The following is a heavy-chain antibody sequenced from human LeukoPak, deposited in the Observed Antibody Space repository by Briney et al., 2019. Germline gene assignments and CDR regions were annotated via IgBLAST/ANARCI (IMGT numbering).Heavy chain of an antibody. CDR1: GFMFSSFA. D-gene: IGHD3-10*01. CDR2: VTGGGGST. J-gene: IGHJ4*02. V-gene: IGHV3-23*01. CDR3: AKDRPTYGSGSPIDF. Sequence: GGSLRLSRAASGFMFSSFAMNWVRQAPGKGLEWLSAVTGGGGSTYYADSVKGRFTISRDNSRNTLYLQLNSLRAEDTALYFCAKDRPTYGSGSPIDFWGQGTLVTVSS.